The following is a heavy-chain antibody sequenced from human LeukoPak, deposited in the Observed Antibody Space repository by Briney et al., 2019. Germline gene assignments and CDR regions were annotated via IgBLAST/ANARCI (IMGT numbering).Heavy chain of an antibody. V-gene: IGHV4-34*01. D-gene: IGHD3-22*01. J-gene: IGHJ4*02. CDR3: ARGPHTGVNYYDSSGYYY. CDR2: INHSGST. Sequence: SETLSLTCAVYGGSFSGYCWSWIRQPPAKGLEWMGEINHSGSTNYNPSLTRRVTISVATAKYQFSLKLSSVTAADTAVYYCARGPHTGVNYYDSSGYYYWGQGTLVTVSS. CDR1: GGSFSGYC.